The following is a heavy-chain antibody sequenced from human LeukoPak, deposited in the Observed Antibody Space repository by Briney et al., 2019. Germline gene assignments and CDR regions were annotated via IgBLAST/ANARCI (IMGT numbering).Heavy chain of an antibody. CDR2: ISSSSYI. D-gene: IGHD6-13*01. V-gene: IGHV3-21*01. J-gene: IGHJ3*02. Sequence: GGSLRLSCAASGFTFSSYSMNWVRQAPGKGLEWVSSISSSSYIYYADSVKGRFTISRDNAKNSLYLQMNSLRAEDTAVYYCAGIAAGDAFDIWGQGTMVTVSS. CDR1: GFTFSSYS. CDR3: AGIAAGDAFDI.